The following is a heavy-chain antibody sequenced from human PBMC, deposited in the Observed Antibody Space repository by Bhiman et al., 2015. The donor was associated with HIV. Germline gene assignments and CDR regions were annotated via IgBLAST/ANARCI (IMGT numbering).Heavy chain of an antibody. CDR3: ARGIAYYYGMDV. D-gene: IGHD6-13*01. CDR2: MSSDGTYK. Sequence: QVHLVESGGGVVQPGTSLRLSCAASGFTFSSYGIHWVRQAPGKGLEWVAVMSSDGTYKYYGDSMKGRFTISRDNSKNSLYLQMNSLRPEDTAVYYCARGIAYYYGMDVWGQGTTVTVSS. CDR1: GFTFSSYG. V-gene: IGHV3-30-3*01. J-gene: IGHJ6*02.